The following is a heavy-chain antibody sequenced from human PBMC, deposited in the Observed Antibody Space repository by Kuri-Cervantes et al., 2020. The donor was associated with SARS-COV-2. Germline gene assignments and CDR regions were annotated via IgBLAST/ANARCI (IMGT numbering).Heavy chain of an antibody. CDR2: IYTSGST. D-gene: IGHD3-9*01. CDR1: GGSISSYY. J-gene: IGHJ4*02. Sequence: SETLSLTCTVSGGSISSYYWSWIRQPAGKGLEWIGRIYTSGSTNYNPSLKSRVTMSVDTSKNQFSLKLSSVTAADTAVYYCARENYDILTGYQVFDYWGQGTLVTVSS. V-gene: IGHV4-4*07. CDR3: ARENYDILTGYQVFDY.